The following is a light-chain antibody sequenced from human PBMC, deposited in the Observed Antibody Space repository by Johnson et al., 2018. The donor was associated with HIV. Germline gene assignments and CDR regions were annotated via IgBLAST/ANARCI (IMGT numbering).Light chain of an antibody. CDR1: SSNIGNNY. J-gene: IGLJ1*01. Sequence: QSVLKQPPSVSAAPGQKVTISCSGSSSNIGNNYVSWYQQLPGTAPRLVIYDTIKRHSGIPDRFSGSKSGTSATLGITGLQTGDEADYYCGTWDNSLIPLYGFGTATRVAVL. CDR3: GTWDNSLIPLYG. V-gene: IGLV1-51*01. CDR2: DTI.